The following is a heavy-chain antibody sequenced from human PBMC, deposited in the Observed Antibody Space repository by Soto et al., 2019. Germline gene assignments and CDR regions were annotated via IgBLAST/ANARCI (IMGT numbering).Heavy chain of an antibody. V-gene: IGHV1-18*01. Sequence: QAPGQGLEWMGWIGAYNGNTNYAQKLQGRVTMTTDTSTSTAYMELRSLRSDDTAVYYCARMSHDYGGDWGQGTLVTVSS. CDR2: IGAYNGNT. J-gene: IGHJ4*02. D-gene: IGHD4-17*01. CDR3: ARMSHDYGGD.